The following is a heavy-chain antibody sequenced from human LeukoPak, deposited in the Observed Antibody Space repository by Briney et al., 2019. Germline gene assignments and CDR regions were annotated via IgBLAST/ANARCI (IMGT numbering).Heavy chain of an antibody. V-gene: IGHV1-3*01. CDR1: GYTFTSYA. CDR2: INAGNGNT. CDR3: AGVITMVRGVLNWFDP. D-gene: IGHD3-10*01. J-gene: IGHJ5*02. Sequence: ASVKVSCKASGYTFTSYAMHWVRQAPGQRLEWMGRINAGNGNTKYSQKFQGRVTITRDTSASTAYMELSSLRSEDTAVYYCAGVITMVRGVLNWFDPWGQGTLVTVSS.